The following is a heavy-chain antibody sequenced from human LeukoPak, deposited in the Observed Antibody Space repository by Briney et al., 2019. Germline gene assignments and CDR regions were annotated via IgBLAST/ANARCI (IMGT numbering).Heavy chain of an antibody. CDR2: INAGNGNT. D-gene: IGHD2-15*01. CDR1: GYTFTSYA. CDR3: ARDRRDCSGGSCYYLLSY. V-gene: IGHV1-3*01. J-gene: IGHJ4*02. Sequence: GASVKVSCKASGYTFTSYAMHWVRQAPGQRLEWMGWINAGNGNTKYSQKFQGRVTITRDTSASTAYTELSSLRSEDTAVYYCARDRRDCSGGSCYYLLSYWGQGTLVTVSS.